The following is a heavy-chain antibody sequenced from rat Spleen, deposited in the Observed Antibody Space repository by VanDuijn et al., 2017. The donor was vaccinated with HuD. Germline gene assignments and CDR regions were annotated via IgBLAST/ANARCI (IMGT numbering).Heavy chain of an antibody. Sequence: EVQLVESDGGLVQPGRSLKLSCAASGFTFNNYVMAWVRQAPTKGLEWVAAISYDGISTYYRDSVRGRFTIYSDNAKTTMYLRMDSLRSEDTAIYYCTSRGSNYRNWFANWGQGTLVTVSS. D-gene: IGHD1-10*01. CDR2: ISYDGIST. J-gene: IGHJ3*01. CDR1: GFTFNNYV. CDR3: TSRGSNYRNWFAN. V-gene: IGHV5-29*01.